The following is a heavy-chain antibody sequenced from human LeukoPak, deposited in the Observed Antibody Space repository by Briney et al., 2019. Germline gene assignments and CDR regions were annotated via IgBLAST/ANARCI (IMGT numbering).Heavy chain of an antibody. Sequence: GASVKVSCKASGYSFTAFYIHWVRQAPGQGLEWMGWIHPRSGETNYAYKFRGRVTMTRDTSISTAYMDLGSLGSDDTAVYYCARDLTTVVTGHWYFDLWGRGTLVTVSS. CDR3: ARDLTTVVTGHWYFDL. V-gene: IGHV1-2*02. J-gene: IGHJ2*01. CDR2: IHPRSGET. CDR1: GYSFTAFY. D-gene: IGHD4-23*01.